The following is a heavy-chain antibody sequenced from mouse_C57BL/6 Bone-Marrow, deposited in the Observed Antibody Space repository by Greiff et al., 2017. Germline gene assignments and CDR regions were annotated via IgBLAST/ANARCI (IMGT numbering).Heavy chain of an antibody. CDR2: IYPGDGDT. Sequence: QVQLQQSGAELVQPGASVKISCKASGYAFSSYWMNWVKQRPGKGLAWIGQIYPGDGDTNYNGKFKGKATLTADKSSSTAYMQLSSRTSDDSAVYFCARRSNCYFYAIDYWGQGTSVTVSS. J-gene: IGHJ4*01. CDR1: GYAFSSYW. D-gene: IGHD2-5*01. V-gene: IGHV1-80*01. CDR3: ARRSNCYFYAIDY.